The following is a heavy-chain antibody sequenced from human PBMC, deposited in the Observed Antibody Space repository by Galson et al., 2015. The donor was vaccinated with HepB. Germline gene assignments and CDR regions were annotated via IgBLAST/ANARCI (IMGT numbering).Heavy chain of an antibody. D-gene: IGHD1-14*01. CDR3: AKHPLKGPGRVEYFHH. CDR2: TSGSGGST. V-gene: IGHV3-23*01. J-gene: IGHJ1*01. Sequence: SLRLSCAASGITFSSYAMSWVRQAPGKGLEWVSATSGSGGSTYYTDSVKGRFTISRDNSKNTLYLQMNSLRAEDTAVYYCAKHPLKGPGRVEYFHHWGQGTLVTVSS. CDR1: GITFSSYA.